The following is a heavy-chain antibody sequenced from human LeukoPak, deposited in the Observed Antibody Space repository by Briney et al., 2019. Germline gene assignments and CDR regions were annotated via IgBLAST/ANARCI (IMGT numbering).Heavy chain of an antibody. V-gene: IGHV4-59*13. Sequence: NPSETLSLTFCVSGDSISCYYGSWFPQPPGKGLEWIGYIYNSGGTTYNPSLKSRVTISVDPSTNQLSLMLSSVTAADTGVYFCASWTSSINAFDFWGQGTLVTVSS. CDR2: IYNSGGT. J-gene: IGHJ4*02. CDR1: GDSISCYY. CDR3: ASWTSSINAFDF. D-gene: IGHD2-2*01.